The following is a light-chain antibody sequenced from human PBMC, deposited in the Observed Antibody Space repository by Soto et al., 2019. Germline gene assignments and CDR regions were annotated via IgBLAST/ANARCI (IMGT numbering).Light chain of an antibody. Sequence: EIVLTQSPGTLSLSPGERATLSCRASQTVSSTYLAWYQQRRGQAPRLLIYSASSRATGIPDRFSGSGSGTDFTLTVSRVESEDFAVYFCQQYGSSPVTFGQGTRLEIK. CDR1: QTVSSTY. V-gene: IGKV3-20*01. CDR3: QQYGSSPVT. CDR2: SAS. J-gene: IGKJ5*01.